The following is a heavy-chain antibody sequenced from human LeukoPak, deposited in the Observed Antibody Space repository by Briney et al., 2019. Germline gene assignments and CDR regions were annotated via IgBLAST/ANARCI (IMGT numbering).Heavy chain of an antibody. V-gene: IGHV3-20*04. CDR3: ARDPPVGPNRGAFDV. J-gene: IGHJ3*01. CDR2: INWNGGTT. CDR1: GFTFDDYG. D-gene: IGHD1-26*01. Sequence: GGSLRLSCAASGFTFDDYGMSWARQAPGKGLEWVSGINWNGGTTAYADSVKGRLTISRDNTKNSLYLQMNSLRAEDTALYYCARDPPVGPNRGAFDVWGPGTMVSVSS.